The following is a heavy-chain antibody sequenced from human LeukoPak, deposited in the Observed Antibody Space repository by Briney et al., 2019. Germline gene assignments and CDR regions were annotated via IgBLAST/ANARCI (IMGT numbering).Heavy chain of an antibody. CDR2: ISYDGSNK. CDR3: ASGGDTDAFDI. CDR1: GFTFSSYA. V-gene: IGHV3-30-3*01. J-gene: IGHJ3*02. Sequence: GGFLRLSCAASGFTFSSYAMHWVRQAAGKGLEWVAVISYDGSNKYYADSVKGRFTISRDNSKNTLYLQMNSLRAEDTAVYYCASGGDTDAFDIWGQGTMVTVSS. D-gene: IGHD2-21*02.